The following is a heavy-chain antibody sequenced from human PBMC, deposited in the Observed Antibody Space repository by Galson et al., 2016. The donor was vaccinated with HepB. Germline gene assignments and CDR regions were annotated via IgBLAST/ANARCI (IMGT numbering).Heavy chain of an antibody. D-gene: IGHD3-16*01. Sequence: SLRLSCAASGFIFSGSAAHWVRQASGKGLEWVGRIRSKANGYATEYAASVKGRFSISRDDSKNTAYLQMNSLKTEDTAVYYCTRLGARYFDLWGRGTLVTVSS. CDR2: IRSKANGYAT. CDR1: GFIFSGSA. CDR3: TRLGARYFDL. V-gene: IGHV3-73*01. J-gene: IGHJ2*01.